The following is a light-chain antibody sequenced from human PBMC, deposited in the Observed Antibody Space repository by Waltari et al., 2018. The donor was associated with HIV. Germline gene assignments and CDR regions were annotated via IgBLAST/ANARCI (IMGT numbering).Light chain of an antibody. V-gene: IGKV3-20*01. CDR3: QQYGNSPET. CDR1: QIVSSAY. J-gene: IGKJ1*01. CDR2: GAS. Sequence: EILLTHSPGTLSLSPGERATLSCRASQIVSSAYLAWYQQKPGQAPRLLIYGASTRATGVPDRFSGSGFGTDFTLTISRLEPEDFAVYYCQQYGNSPETFGQGARVEI.